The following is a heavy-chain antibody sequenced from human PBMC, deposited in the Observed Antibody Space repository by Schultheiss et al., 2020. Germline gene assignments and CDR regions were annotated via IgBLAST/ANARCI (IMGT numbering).Heavy chain of an antibody. J-gene: IGHJ6*02. D-gene: IGHD6-6*01. CDR3: ARVEVEQLGSTYYGMDV. CDR1: GFTFSNAW. Sequence: GESLKISCAASGFTFSNAWMNWVRQAPGKGLEWVSVISDSGNIIYYLDSVKGRFTISRDNAKNSLYLQMNSLRAEDTAVYYCARVEVEQLGSTYYGMDVWGQGTTVTVSS. V-gene: IGHV3-48*01. CDR2: ISDSGNII.